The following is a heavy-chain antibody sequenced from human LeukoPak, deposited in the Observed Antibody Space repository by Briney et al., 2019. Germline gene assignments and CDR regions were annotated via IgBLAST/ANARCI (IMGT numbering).Heavy chain of an antibody. Sequence: SETLSLTCTVSGGSISSYYWSWIRQPPGKGLEWIGSIYYSGSTYYNPSLKSRVTISVDTSKNQFSLKLSSVTAADTAVYYCARDYSRSSSFDYWGQGTLVTVSS. D-gene: IGHD6-13*01. CDR1: GGSISSYY. CDR2: IYYSGST. CDR3: ARDYSRSSSFDY. J-gene: IGHJ4*02. V-gene: IGHV4-39*07.